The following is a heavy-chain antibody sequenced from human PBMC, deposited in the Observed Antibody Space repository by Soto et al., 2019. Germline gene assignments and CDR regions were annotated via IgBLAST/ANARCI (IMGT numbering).Heavy chain of an antibody. V-gene: IGHV4-4*02. D-gene: IGHD5-18*01. Sequence: PSETLSLTCAVSGCSISSSNWWSWVRQPPGKGLEWIGEIYHSGSTNYNPSLKSRVTISVDKSKNQFSLKLSSVTAADTAVYYCAREERVDTAMVLDYWGQGTLVTVSS. CDR3: AREERVDTAMVLDY. CDR2: IYHSGST. CDR1: GCSISSSNW. J-gene: IGHJ4*02.